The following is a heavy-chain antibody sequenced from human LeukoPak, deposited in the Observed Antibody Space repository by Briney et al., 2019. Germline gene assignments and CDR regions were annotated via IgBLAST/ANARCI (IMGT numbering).Heavy chain of an antibody. Sequence: GGSLRLSCAASGFTVSTNYMNWVRQAPGKGLEWVSVIYYGGSTYYADSVKGRFTIFRDNSKNTLYLQMNSLRAEDTAVYYCARRRRSGSPHDAFDIWGQGTMVTVSS. CDR1: GFTVSTNY. V-gene: IGHV3-53*01. D-gene: IGHD1-26*01. CDR2: IYYGGST. J-gene: IGHJ3*02. CDR3: ARRRRSGSPHDAFDI.